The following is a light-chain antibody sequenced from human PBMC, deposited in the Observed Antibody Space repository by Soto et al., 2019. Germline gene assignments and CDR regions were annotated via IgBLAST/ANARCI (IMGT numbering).Light chain of an antibody. CDR2: GAS. V-gene: IGKV3-15*01. J-gene: IGKJ4*01. CDR3: QQYNNWLST. CDR1: QSVSSN. Sequence: EIVMTQSPATLSVSPGERATLSCRASQSVSSNFAWYQQKPGQAPRLLIYGASTRVTGIPARFSGSGSGTEFTLTISSLQSEDFAVYYCQQYNNWLSTFGGGTKVEIK.